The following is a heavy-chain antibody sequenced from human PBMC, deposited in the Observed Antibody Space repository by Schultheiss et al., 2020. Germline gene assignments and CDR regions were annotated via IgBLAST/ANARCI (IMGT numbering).Heavy chain of an antibody. D-gene: IGHD3-3*01. CDR3: ARNSEWLFATNYGMDV. CDR1: GGTFSSYA. J-gene: IGHJ6*02. V-gene: IGHV1-69*01. CDR2: IIPIFGTA. Sequence: KISCKASGGTFSSYAISWVRQAPGQGLEWMGGIIPIFGTANYAQKFQGRVTITADESTSTAYMELSSLRSDDTAVYYCARNSEWLFATNYGMDVWGQGTTVTVSS.